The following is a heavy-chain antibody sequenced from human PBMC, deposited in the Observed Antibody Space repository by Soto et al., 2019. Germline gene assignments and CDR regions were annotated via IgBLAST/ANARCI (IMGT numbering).Heavy chain of an antibody. CDR1: GFTFSSYA. J-gene: IGHJ4*02. Sequence: GGSLRLSCAASGFTFSSYAMHWVRQAPGKGLEWVAVISYDGSNKYYADSVKGRFTISRDNSKNTLYLQMNSLRAEDTAVYYRARDFRGYYGSGSYLAYWGQGTLVTGSS. V-gene: IGHV3-30-3*01. D-gene: IGHD3-10*01. CDR2: ISYDGSNK. CDR3: ARDFRGYYGSGSYLAY.